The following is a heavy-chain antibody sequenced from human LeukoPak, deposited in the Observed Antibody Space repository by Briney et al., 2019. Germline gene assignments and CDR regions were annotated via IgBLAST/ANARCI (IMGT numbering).Heavy chain of an antibody. D-gene: IGHD3-22*01. Sequence: SETLSLTCTVSGGSISSDYWSWIRQRAGKGREWIGRIYTSGSTNYNPSLKSRVTISVDTSKNQFSLKLSSVTAADTAVYYCARGSEYYDSSGYYSWGQGTLVTVSS. V-gene: IGHV4-4*07. J-gene: IGHJ4*02. CDR1: GGSISSDY. CDR2: IYTSGST. CDR3: ARGSEYYDSSGYYS.